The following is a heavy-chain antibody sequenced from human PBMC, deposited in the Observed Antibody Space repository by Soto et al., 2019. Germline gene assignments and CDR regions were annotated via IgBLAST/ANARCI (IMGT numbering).Heavy chain of an antibody. CDR3: ARHHDS. J-gene: IGHJ4*02. V-gene: IGHV4-59*08. CDR2: IYYSGST. Sequence: PSETLSLTCTVSSASIGSYYWSWIRQPPGKGLEWIGYIYYSGSTNYNPSLKSRVTISVDTSKNQFSLKLSSVTAADTAVYYCARHHDSWGQGTLVTVS. CDR1: SASIGSYY.